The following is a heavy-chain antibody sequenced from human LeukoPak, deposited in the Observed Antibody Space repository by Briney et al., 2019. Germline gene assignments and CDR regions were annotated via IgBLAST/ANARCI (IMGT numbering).Heavy chain of an antibody. D-gene: IGHD6-19*01. CDR3: ANEDSGCPGSC. J-gene: IGHJ4*02. Sequence: SGRSLRLSCAASGFTFSSYGMHWVRQAPGKGLEWVAVIWYDGSNKYYADPVKGRFTISRDNSKNTLYLQMNSLRAEDTAVYYCANEDSGCPGSCWGQGTLVTVSS. CDR1: GFTFSSYG. CDR2: IWYDGSNK. V-gene: IGHV3-33*06.